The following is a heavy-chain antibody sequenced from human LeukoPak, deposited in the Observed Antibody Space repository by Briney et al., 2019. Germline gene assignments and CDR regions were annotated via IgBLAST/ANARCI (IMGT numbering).Heavy chain of an antibody. CDR2: ISSSSYI. D-gene: IGHD5-12*01. Sequence: GGSLRLSCVASGFTFSRYSMNWVRQAPGKGLEWVSSISSSSYIYYADSVKGRFTISRDNAKNSLYLQMNSLRAEDTAVYYCARVTATTYYYYYMDVWGKGTTVTVSS. J-gene: IGHJ6*03. CDR3: ARVTATTYYYYYMDV. CDR1: GFTFSRYS. V-gene: IGHV3-21*01.